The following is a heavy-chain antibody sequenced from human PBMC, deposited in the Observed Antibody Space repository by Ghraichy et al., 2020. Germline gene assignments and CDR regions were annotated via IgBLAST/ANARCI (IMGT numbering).Heavy chain of an antibody. V-gene: IGHV3-23*01. CDR2: IGDSGGAT. CDR1: GFTFSSYA. J-gene: IGHJ4*02. CDR3: AKGGCSGGTCFSDLDY. D-gene: IGHD2-15*01. Sequence: GGSLRLSCAASGFTFSSYAMSWVRQAPGKGLEWVSAIGDSGGATHYADSVKGRFTISRDNSKNSLFLQLNSLRTEDTAVYYCAKGGCSGGTCFSDLDYWGQGTLVTVSS.